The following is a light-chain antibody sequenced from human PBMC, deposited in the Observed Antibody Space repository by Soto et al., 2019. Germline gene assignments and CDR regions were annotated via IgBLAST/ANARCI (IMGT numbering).Light chain of an antibody. CDR3: SSYTSSSTLVV. Sequence: QSALTQPASVSGSPGQSMTISCTGTSSDVGGYNYVSWYQQHPGKAPKLMIYDVSTRPSGVSNRFSGSKSGNTASLTISGLQAEDEADYYCSSYTSSSTLVVFGGGTKVTVL. CDR1: SSDVGGYNY. V-gene: IGLV2-14*01. CDR2: DVS. J-gene: IGLJ2*01.